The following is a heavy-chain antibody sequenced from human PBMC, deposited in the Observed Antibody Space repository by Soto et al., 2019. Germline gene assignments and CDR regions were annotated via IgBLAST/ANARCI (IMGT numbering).Heavy chain of an antibody. CDR2: ISAYNGNT. D-gene: IGHD2-2*01. J-gene: IGHJ4*02. Sequence: GASVKVSCKASGYTFTSYGISWVRQAPGQGLEWMGWISAYNGNTNYAQKLQGRVTISVDTSKNQFSLKLSSVTAADTAVYYCARELHRFYHPLFDYWGQGTLVTVSS. CDR3: ARELHRFYHPLFDY. CDR1: GYTFTSYG. V-gene: IGHV1-18*01.